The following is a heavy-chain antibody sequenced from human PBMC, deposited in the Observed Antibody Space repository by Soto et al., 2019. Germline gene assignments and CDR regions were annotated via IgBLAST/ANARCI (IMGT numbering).Heavy chain of an antibody. CDR3: ARFGGLLWGGVSPAESWGSYYFDN. Sequence: VQLQESGPGLVKPSQTLSLTCTVSGDSITSGDYYWSWIRQPPGKGLEWIGYIYYSGNTNYNPSLQGRVIMAVGTSKDQFSPKLASVTAAEPAVYYCARFGGLLWGGVSPAESWGSYYFDNWGQGTLVTVSS. CDR2: IYYSGNT. CDR1: GDSITSGDYY. V-gene: IGHV4-30-4*01. J-gene: IGHJ4*02. D-gene: IGHD2-8*01.